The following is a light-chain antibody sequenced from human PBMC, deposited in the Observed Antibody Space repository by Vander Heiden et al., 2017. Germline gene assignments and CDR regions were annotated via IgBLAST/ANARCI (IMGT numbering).Light chain of an antibody. Sequence: EIVLTQSPGTLSLSPGERATLSGRASQSVSSSYLAWYQQKPGQAPRLLIYGASSRATGIPDRFSGSGSGTDFTLTISRLEPEDFAVYYCQQDGSSSWTFGQGTKVEIK. CDR3: QQDGSSSWT. CDR2: GAS. V-gene: IGKV3-20*01. CDR1: QSVSSSY. J-gene: IGKJ1*01.